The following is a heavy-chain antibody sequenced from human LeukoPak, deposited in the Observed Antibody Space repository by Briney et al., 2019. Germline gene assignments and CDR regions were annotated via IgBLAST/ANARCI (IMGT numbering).Heavy chain of an antibody. D-gene: IGHD6-13*01. Sequence: GGSLRLSCAASGFTFSSYWMSWVRQAPGKGLEWVANIKQDGSEKYYVGSVKGRFTISRDNAKNSLYLQMNSLRAEDTAVYYCAREGIAAADYYYYYMDVWGKGTTVTVSS. CDR2: IKQDGSEK. V-gene: IGHV3-7*01. CDR1: GFTFSSYW. J-gene: IGHJ6*03. CDR3: AREGIAAADYYYYYMDV.